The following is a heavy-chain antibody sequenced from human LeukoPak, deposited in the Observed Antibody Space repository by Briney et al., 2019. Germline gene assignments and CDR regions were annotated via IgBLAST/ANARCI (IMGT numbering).Heavy chain of an antibody. Sequence: PGGSLRLSCAASGFTVSSNYMSWVRQAPGKGLEGVSVIYSGGSTYYADSVKGPFTISRDNSKNTLYLQMNSLRDEDTAVYYCARSMDVWGQGTTVTVSS. CDR1: GFTVSSNY. CDR3: ARSMDV. CDR2: IYSGGST. V-gene: IGHV3-53*01. J-gene: IGHJ6*02.